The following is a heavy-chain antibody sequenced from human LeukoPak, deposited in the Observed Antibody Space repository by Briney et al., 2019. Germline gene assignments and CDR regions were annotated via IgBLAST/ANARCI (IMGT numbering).Heavy chain of an antibody. CDR1: GFTFSSYS. D-gene: IGHD3-22*01. CDR2: ISSSSSYI. J-gene: IGHJ4*02. CDR3: AKDIPPHSLTMIPH. V-gene: IGHV3-21*04. Sequence: GGSLRLSCAASGFTFSSYSMNWVRQAPGKGLEWVSSISSSSSYIYYADSVKGRFTISRDNAKNSLYLQMNSLRAEDTALYYCAKDIPPHSLTMIPHWGQGTLVTVSS.